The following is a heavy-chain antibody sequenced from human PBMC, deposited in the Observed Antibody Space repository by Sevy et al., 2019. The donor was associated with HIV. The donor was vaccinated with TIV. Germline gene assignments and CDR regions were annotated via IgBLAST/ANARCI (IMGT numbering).Heavy chain of an antibody. CDR1: GLTLSYAW. CDR3: TARNFDF. CDR2: IKSESDGGTT. V-gene: IGHV3-15*07. J-gene: IGHJ4*02. Sequence: GGSLRLSCAASGLTLSYAWMNWVHQAPGKGLEWVGHIKSESDGGTTDFATPVKGRFIISRDDSKNTLYLQMNSLKTGDTALYYCTARNFDFWGRGTLVTVSS.